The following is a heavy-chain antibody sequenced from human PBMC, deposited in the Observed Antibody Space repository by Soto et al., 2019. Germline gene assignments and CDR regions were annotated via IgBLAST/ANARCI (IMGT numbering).Heavy chain of an antibody. J-gene: IGHJ3*02. Sequence: EVQLVESGGGLVKPGGSLRLSCAASGFTFSSYSMNWVRQAPGKGLEWVSSISSSSSYIYYADSVKGRFTISRDNAKNSLDLQMNSLRAEDTAVYYCARGYGDRDAFAIWGQGTMVTVSS. D-gene: IGHD4-17*01. CDR3: ARGYGDRDAFAI. CDR1: GFTFSSYS. CDR2: ISSSSSYI. V-gene: IGHV3-21*06.